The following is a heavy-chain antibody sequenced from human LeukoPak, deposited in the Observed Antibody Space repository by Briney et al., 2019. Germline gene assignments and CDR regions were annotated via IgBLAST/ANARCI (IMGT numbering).Heavy chain of an antibody. J-gene: IGHJ3*02. CDR1: GYSFTSYW. CDR3: ARQRGYYDSTGYYYWADI. Sequence: GESLKISCKGSGYSFTSYWIGWVRQMPGKGLEWMGITYPGDSDARYSPSFQGQVTISADKSISTAYLQWSSLKASDTAMYYCARQRGYYDSTGYYYWADIWGQGTMVTVSS. V-gene: IGHV5-51*01. D-gene: IGHD3-22*01. CDR2: TYPGDSDA.